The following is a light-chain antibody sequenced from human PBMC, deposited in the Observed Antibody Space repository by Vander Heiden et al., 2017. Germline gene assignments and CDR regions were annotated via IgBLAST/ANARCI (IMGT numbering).Light chain of an antibody. Sequence: DIQLTQSPSFLSASVGDRVTIPCRASQGISSYLAWYQQKPGKAPKLLIYAASTLQSGVPSRFSGSGSGTEFTLTISSLQPEDFATYYCQQLNSYLLTFGGGTKVEIK. CDR2: AAS. CDR3: QQLNSYLLT. CDR1: QGISSY. V-gene: IGKV1-9*01. J-gene: IGKJ4*01.